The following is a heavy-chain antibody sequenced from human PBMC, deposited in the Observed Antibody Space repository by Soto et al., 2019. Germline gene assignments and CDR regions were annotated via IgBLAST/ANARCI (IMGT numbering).Heavy chain of an antibody. CDR3: ARGDEMTAVTIFEY. J-gene: IGHJ4*02. D-gene: IGHD4-17*01. CDR2: VIPVFNTS. Sequence: QVQLEQSVPEVKRPGTSVKVSCKASGGAFGRYSVSWVRQAPGQGLEWIGGVIPVFNTSNYSLKFQGRVAIFADLSTSTVFMELRSLRSEDTALYYCARGDEMTAVTIFEYWGQGTLVTVSS. V-gene: IGHV1-69*01. CDR1: GGAFGRYS.